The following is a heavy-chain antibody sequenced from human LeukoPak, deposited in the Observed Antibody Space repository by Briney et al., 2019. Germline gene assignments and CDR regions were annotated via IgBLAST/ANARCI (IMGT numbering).Heavy chain of an antibody. CDR1: GFTFSSYG. CDR2: LWCDGSKK. CDR3: ARGPYHSDSGSYAHPGSDYSYYYGMDV. J-gene: IGHJ6*02. D-gene: IGHD3-10*01. V-gene: IGHV3-33*01. Sequence: PGGSLRRSGAASGFTFSSYGRHGVRPAPGKGRGGGADLWCDGSKKHYADSVRGRLTIYRDNTTSTLYLRMNSLRAADTPVYDCARGPYHSDSGSYAHPGSDYSYYYGMDVWGQATTVTL.